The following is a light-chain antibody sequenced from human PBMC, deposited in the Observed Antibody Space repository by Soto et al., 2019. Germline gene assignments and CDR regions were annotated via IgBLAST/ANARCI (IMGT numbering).Light chain of an antibody. CDR3: QQYSSSSEWT. CDR2: DAS. CDR1: QSMSSR. J-gene: IGKJ1*01. Sequence: IHLTQSPCSLSASIGDGVTITLRASQSMSSRLAWYQQKPGKAPKLLIYDASSLESGVPSRFSGSGSGTEFTLTISSLQSDDFAPYYCQQYSSSSEWTFGQGTKVDIK. V-gene: IGKV1-5*01.